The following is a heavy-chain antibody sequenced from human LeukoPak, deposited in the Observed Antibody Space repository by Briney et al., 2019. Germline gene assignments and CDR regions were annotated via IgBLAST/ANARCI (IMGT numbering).Heavy chain of an antibody. V-gene: IGHV3-30*02. CDR1: GFTFSSYG. J-gene: IGHJ4*02. CDR3: AKAAVESGYSYGYYGY. CDR2: IRYYGKNK. Sequence: GGSLRLSCAASGFTFSSYGMHWVRESPGKGLERGAFIRYYGKNKFCADCVKGLFTISRDNSKNTLYLQMTSLRAEDTAVSYCAKAAVESGYSYGYYGYWGQGTLVTVSS. D-gene: IGHD5-18*01.